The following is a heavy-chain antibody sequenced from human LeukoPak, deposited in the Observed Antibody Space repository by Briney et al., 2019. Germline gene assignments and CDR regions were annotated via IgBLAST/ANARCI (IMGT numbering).Heavy chain of an antibody. CDR2: IYYSGST. J-gene: IGHJ5*02. D-gene: IGHD2-2*01. V-gene: IGHV4-59*01. Sequence: PSETLSLTCTVSGGSISSYYWSWIRQPPWKGLEWIGYIYYSGSTNYNPSLKSRVTISVDTSKNQFSLKLSSVTAADTAVYYCARVVLLNNQLLPSWFDPWGQGTLVTVSS. CDR1: GGSISSYY. CDR3: ARVVLLNNQLLPSWFDP.